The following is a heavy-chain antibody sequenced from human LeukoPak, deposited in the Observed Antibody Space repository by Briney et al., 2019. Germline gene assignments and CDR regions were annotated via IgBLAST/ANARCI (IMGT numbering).Heavy chain of an antibody. CDR1: GFTFSSYE. V-gene: IGHV3-48*03. D-gene: IGHD3-22*01. Sequence: GGSLRLSXAASGFTFSSYEMNWVRQAPGKGLEWVSYISSSGSTIYYADSVKGRFTISRDNAKNSLYLQMNSLRAEDTAVYYCARDWAPYDSSGYYDNWGQGTLVTVSS. CDR2: ISSSGSTI. CDR3: ARDWAPYDSSGYYDN. J-gene: IGHJ4*02.